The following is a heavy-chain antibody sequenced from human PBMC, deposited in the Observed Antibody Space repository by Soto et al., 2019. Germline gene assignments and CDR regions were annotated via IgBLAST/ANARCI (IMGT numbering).Heavy chain of an antibody. D-gene: IGHD6-13*01. CDR2: IYYSGST. J-gene: IGHJ5*02. CDR3: ARKPVYSSNNWLDP. Sequence: SETLSLTCTVSGGSISSYYWSWIRQPPGKGLEWIGYIYYSGSTNYNPSLKSRVTISVDTSKNQFSLKLSSVTAADTAVYYCARKPVYSSNNWLDPWGQGTLVTVSS. CDR1: GGSISSYY. V-gene: IGHV4-59*01.